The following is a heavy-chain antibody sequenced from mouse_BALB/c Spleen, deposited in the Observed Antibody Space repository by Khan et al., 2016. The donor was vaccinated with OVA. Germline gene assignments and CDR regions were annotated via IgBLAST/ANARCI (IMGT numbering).Heavy chain of an antibody. Sequence: EVQLQESGPGLVKPSQSLSLTCTVTGYSITSDYAWNWIRQFPGNKLEWMGYISYSGNTKYNPSLKSRISITRETSKNQFFLQLNFVTPEDTARYYCARSYGGDFDYWGQGTTLTVSS. CDR1: GYSITSDYA. CDR2: ISYSGNT. D-gene: IGHD1-1*02. V-gene: IGHV3-2*02. J-gene: IGHJ2*01. CDR3: ARSYGGDFDY.